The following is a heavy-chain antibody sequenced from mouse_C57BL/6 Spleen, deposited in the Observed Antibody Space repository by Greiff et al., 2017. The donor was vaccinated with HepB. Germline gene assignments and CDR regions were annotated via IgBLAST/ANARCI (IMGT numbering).Heavy chain of an antibody. V-gene: IGHV1-78*01. D-gene: IGHD2-5*01. Sequence: VQLQESDAELVKPGASVKISCKVSGYTFTDHTIHWMKQRPEQGLEWIGYIYPRDGSTKYNEKFKGKATLTADKSSSTAYMQLNSLTSEDSAVYFCARVEYSNPWYFDVWGTGTTVTVSS. CDR3: ARVEYSNPWYFDV. CDR2: IYPRDGST. J-gene: IGHJ1*03. CDR1: GYTFTDHT.